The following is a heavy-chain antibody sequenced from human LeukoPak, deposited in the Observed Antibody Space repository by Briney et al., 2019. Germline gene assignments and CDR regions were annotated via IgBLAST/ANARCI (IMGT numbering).Heavy chain of an antibody. J-gene: IGHJ4*02. CDR1: GFTFSSYA. CDR2: ISGSGGNT. Sequence: GGSLRLSCAASGFTFSSYAISWVRQATGKGLEWVSAISGSGGNTYYADSVKGRFTISRDNSKNTLYLQMNSLRAEDTAVYYCARIKYFENWGQGTLVTVSS. V-gene: IGHV3-23*01. CDR3: ARIKYFEN. D-gene: IGHD5-24*01.